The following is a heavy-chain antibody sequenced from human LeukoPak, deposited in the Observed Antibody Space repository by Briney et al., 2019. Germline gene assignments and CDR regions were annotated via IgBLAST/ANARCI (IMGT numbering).Heavy chain of an antibody. J-gene: IGHJ4*02. CDR1: GFNFANHA. CDR2: ISGGGDIT. D-gene: IGHD2-21*02. CDR3: VREDTPATANY. V-gene: IGHV3-23*01. Sequence: GGSLRLSCAASGFNFANHAMSWVHQTPGKGLEWVSAISGGGDITYYADSVTGRFTISRDNSKDTLFLQMHSLRPGDTAVYYCVREDTPATANYWGQGTLVTISS.